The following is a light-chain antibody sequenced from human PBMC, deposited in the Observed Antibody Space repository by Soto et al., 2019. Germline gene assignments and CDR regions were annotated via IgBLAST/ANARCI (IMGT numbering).Light chain of an antibody. V-gene: IGKV3-15*01. Sequence: VMTQSPTTLSVCPGEGAGLPRMASQSVSSNLAWYQQKPGQAHRSLIYSASTRAPGIPARFSGSGSGTEFTLTISGLQSEDFAVYYCPQYNNWPRTFGQGTKVDIK. CDR3: PQYNNWPRT. CDR1: QSVSSN. CDR2: SAS. J-gene: IGKJ1*01.